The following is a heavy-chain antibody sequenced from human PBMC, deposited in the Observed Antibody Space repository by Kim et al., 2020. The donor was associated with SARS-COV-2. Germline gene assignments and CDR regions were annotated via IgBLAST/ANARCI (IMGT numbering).Heavy chain of an antibody. CDR3: ANLAVAGTSGENYFDY. D-gene: IGHD6-19*01. J-gene: IGHJ4*02. CDR2: ISYDGSNK. V-gene: IGHV3-30*18. CDR1: GFTFSSYG. Sequence: GGSLRLSCAASGFTFSSYGMHWVRQAPGKGLEWVAVISYDGSNKYYADSVKGRFTISRDNSKNTLYLQMNSLRAEDTAVYYCANLAVAGTSGENYFDYWGQGTLLTVSS.